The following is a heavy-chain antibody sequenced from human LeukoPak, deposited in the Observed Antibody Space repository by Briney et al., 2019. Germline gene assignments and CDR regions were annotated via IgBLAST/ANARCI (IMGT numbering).Heavy chain of an antibody. CDR2: ISSSSSTI. CDR3: ARDVRTYSSSYFDY. Sequence: GGSLRLSCAASGFTFSSYSMNWVRQAPGKGLEWVSYISSSSSTIYYADSVKGRFTISRDNAKNSLYLQMNSLRAEDTAVYYCARDVRTYSSSYFDYWGQGTLVTVSS. D-gene: IGHD6-13*01. V-gene: IGHV3-48*04. J-gene: IGHJ4*02. CDR1: GFTFSSYS.